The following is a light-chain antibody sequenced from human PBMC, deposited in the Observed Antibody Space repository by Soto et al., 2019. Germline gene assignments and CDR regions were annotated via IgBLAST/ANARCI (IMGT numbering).Light chain of an antibody. CDR1: QSVSKSF. Sequence: EIVLTQSTGTLSLSPGERATLSRRASQSVSKSFVAWYQQKPGQAPRLLIYGALSRATGIPDRFSGSGSGTDFTLTISRLEPEDFAVYYCQQYGSSPFTFGPGTKVDIK. CDR2: GAL. CDR3: QQYGSSPFT. J-gene: IGKJ3*01. V-gene: IGKV3-20*01.